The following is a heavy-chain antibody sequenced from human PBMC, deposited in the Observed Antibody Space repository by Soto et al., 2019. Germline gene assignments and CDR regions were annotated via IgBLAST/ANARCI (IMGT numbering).Heavy chain of an antibody. CDR2: ISWNRGTI. Sequence: EVQLVESGGGLVQPGRSLRLSCAASGFTFDDYAIHWVRQAPGKGLEWVSGISWNRGTIGYADSVKGRFTISRDNAKNSLYLPMTSLRAEETALYYCTRSIGPSCYSSFDYFGQGTLVTVSS. V-gene: IGHV3-9*01. CDR1: GFTFDDYA. CDR3: TRSIGPSCYSSFDY. D-gene: IGHD2-15*01. J-gene: IGHJ4*02.